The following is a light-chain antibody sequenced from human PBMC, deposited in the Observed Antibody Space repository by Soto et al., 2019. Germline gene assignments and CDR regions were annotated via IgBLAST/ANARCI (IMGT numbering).Light chain of an antibody. CDR3: SSYTSAATLL. CDR1: NSDVGGYNY. Sequence: QSALTQPASVSGSPGQSITISCTGTNSDVGGYNYVSWYQQHPGKAPKLIIYDVNNRPSGVSPRFSGSKSGNTASLSISGLWADDEADYYCSSYTSAATLLFGGGTKLTVL. CDR2: DVN. J-gene: IGLJ2*01. V-gene: IGLV2-14*03.